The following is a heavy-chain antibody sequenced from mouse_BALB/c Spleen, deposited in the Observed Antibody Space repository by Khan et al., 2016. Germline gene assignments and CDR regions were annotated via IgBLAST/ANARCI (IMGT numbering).Heavy chain of an antibody. CDR2: ISCYNGAT. CDR1: GYSFTGYY. J-gene: IGHJ4*01. Sequence: LVKTGTSVKISCKASGYSFTGYYMHWVKQSHGKSLEWIGYISCYNGATRYNQKFKGKATFTVDTSSSTAYMQFNSLTSEDSAVYYCSRSWKGNYCYAMDYWGQGTSVTVSS. CDR3: SRSWKGNYCYAMDY. D-gene: IGHD2-1*01. V-gene: IGHV1S34*01.